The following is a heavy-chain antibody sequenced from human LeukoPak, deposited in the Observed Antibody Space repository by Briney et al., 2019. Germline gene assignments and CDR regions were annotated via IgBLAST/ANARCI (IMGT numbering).Heavy chain of an antibody. CDR1: GGTFSSYA. V-gene: IGHV1-69*04. CDR2: IIPTLGIA. Sequence: ASVKVSCKASGGTFSSYAISWVRQAPGQGLEWMGRIIPTLGIANYAQKFQGRVTITADKSTSTAYMELSSLRSEDAAVYYCARDNVTVTTPDYWGQGTLVTVSS. D-gene: IGHD4-17*01. CDR3: ARDNVTVTTPDY. J-gene: IGHJ4*02.